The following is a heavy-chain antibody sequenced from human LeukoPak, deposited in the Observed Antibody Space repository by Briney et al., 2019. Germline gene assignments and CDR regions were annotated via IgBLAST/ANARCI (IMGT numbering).Heavy chain of an antibody. CDR2: IYSGGST. CDR1: GFTVSSNY. Sequence: QSGGSLRLSCAASGFTVSSNYMSWVRQAPGTGLEWVSVIYSGGSTYYADSVKGRFTISRDNSKNTLYLQMNSLRAEDTAVYYCAKDEMFSSAWYFDYWGQGTLVTVSS. CDR3: AKDEMFSSAWYFDY. D-gene: IGHD6-19*01. J-gene: IGHJ4*02. V-gene: IGHV3-53*05.